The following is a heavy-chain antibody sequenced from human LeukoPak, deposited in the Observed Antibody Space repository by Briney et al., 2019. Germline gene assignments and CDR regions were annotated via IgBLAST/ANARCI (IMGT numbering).Heavy chain of an antibody. CDR1: GFTLSSYA. Sequence: AGGSLRLSCAASGFTLSSYAMSWVRQGPGKGLEWVSAISVSGNTYHADSVKGRFTISRDSYKNTLYLQMNSLRAEDAAVYYCAKAPVTTCSGAYCYPFDYWGQGTLVTVSS. V-gene: IGHV3-23*01. CDR2: ISVSGNT. CDR3: AKAPVTTCSGAYCYPFDY. J-gene: IGHJ4*02. D-gene: IGHD2-15*01.